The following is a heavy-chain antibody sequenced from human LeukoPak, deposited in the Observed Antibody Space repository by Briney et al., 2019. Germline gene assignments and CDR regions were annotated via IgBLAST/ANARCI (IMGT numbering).Heavy chain of an antibody. CDR2: ISGSGGST. D-gene: IGHD1-20*01. CDR1: GFTFSSYA. Sequence: GGSLRLSCAASGFTFSSYAMSWVRQAPGKGLEWVSAISGSGGSTYYADSVKGRFTISRDNSKNTLYLQMNSLRAADTAVYYCAKVRLIAGSRYFDYWGQGTLVTVSS. V-gene: IGHV3-23*01. CDR3: AKVRLIAGSRYFDY. J-gene: IGHJ4*02.